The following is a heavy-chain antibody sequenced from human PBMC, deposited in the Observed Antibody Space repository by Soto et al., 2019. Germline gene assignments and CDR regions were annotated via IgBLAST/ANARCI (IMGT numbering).Heavy chain of an antibody. D-gene: IGHD2-21*02. V-gene: IGHV3-30*18. CDR3: AKDCCGGDCYWYYGMDV. J-gene: IGHJ6*02. CDR2: ISYDGGKK. Sequence: QVQLVESGGGVVQPGRSLRLSCAASGSTFSSYGMHWVRQAPGKGLEWVALISYDGGKKYHADSVKGRFTISRDNSKNXRYLQMNSLRAEDTAVYYCAKDCCGGDCYWYYGMDVWGQGTTVTVSS. CDR1: GSTFSSYG.